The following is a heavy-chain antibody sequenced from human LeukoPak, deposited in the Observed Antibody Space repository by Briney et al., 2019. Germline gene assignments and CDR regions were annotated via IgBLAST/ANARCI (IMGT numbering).Heavy chain of an antibody. CDR3: VNYGMDV. V-gene: IGHV3-64*01. CDR1: GFTFSMYA. CDR2: ISSDGGST. Sequence: PGGSLRLSCAASGFTFSMYAMRWVRQAPGKGLEYVSAISSDGGSTYYANSVKGRFTISRDNSKNTLYLQMGSLRAEDMAVYYCVNYGMDVWGQGTTVTVSS. J-gene: IGHJ6*02.